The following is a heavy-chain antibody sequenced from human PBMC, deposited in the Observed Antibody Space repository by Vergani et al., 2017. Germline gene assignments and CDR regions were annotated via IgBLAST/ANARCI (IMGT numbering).Heavy chain of an antibody. CDR1: GDSVSSNSAA. J-gene: IGHJ6*02. V-gene: IGHV6-1*01. D-gene: IGHD1-1*01. CDR3: ARHVSELETTLDYYGMDV. CDR2: TYYRSKWYN. Sequence: QVQLQQSGPGLVKPSQTLSLTCAISGDSVSSNSAAWNWIRQSPSRGLEWLGRTYYRSKWYNDYAVSVKSRITINPDTSKNQFSLQLNSVTPEDTAVYYGARHVSELETTLDYYGMDVWGQGTTVTVSS.